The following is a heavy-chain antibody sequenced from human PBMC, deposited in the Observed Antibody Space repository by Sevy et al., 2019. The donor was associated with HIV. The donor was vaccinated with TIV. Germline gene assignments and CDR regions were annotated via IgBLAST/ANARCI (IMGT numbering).Heavy chain of an antibody. D-gene: IGHD3-22*01. J-gene: IGHJ4*02. CDR1: GYTLNQLS. CDR2: FDPEDGET. CDR3: ATTKDYYESSGSPVDY. Sequence: ASVKVSCKVSGYTLNQLSMHWVRQAAGKGLEWMGSFDPEDGETAYAQKFQGRVTMTDDTSIDTAYMELSSLRSEDTAVYYCATTKDYYESSGSPVDYWGQGTPVTVSS. V-gene: IGHV1-24*01.